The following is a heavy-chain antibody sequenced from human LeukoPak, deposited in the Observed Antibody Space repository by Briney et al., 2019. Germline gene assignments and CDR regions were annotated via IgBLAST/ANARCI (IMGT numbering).Heavy chain of an antibody. CDR1: GFTFSSYS. D-gene: IGHD3-3*01. CDR2: ITGSSIYI. J-gene: IGHJ4*02. Sequence: AGGSLRLSCAASGFTFSSYSMNWVRQAPGKGLEWVSSITGSSIYIYYADSVKGRFTISGDNAKNSLYLQMNSLRAEDTAVYYCARDAYYDFWSGSFFDYWGQGTLVTVSS. CDR3: ARDAYYDFWSGSFFDY. V-gene: IGHV3-21*01.